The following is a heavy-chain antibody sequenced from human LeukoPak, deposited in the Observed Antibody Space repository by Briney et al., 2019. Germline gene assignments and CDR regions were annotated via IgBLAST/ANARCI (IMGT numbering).Heavy chain of an antibody. J-gene: IGHJ4*02. Sequence: GGSLRLSCAASGFTFSSFSMNWVRQAPGKGLEWVSSISSSSGSIYYADSLKGRFTISRDNAKNSLYLQMNSLRAEDTAVYYCARDTSGGYTYYFDSWGQGTLVTVSS. CDR1: GFTFSSFS. CDR2: ISSSSGSI. V-gene: IGHV3-21*01. CDR3: ARDTSGGYTYYFDS. D-gene: IGHD5-12*01.